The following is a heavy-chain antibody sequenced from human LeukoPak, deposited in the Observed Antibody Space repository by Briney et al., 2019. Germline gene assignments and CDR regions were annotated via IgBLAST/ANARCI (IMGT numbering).Heavy chain of an antibody. D-gene: IGHD4-11*01. J-gene: IGHJ6*02. CDR3: ARGKQFSGLDV. CDR1: GGSFISYA. Sequence: ASVTVSCKASGGSFISYAISWVRQAPGPGLEWMGRIIPILGIANYAQKFQGRVTITADKSTSTAYMELSSLRSEDTAVYYCARGKQFSGLDVWGQGTTVTVSS. CDR2: IIPILGIA. V-gene: IGHV1-69*04.